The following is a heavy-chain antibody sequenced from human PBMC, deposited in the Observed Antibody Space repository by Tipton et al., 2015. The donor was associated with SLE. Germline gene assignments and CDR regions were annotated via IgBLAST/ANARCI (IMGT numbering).Heavy chain of an antibody. CDR3: ASYGSGGAFDI. Sequence: TLSLTCTVSGGSISSHYWSWIRQPPGKGLEWIGYIYYSGSTNYNPSLKSRVTISVDTSKNQFSLKLSSVTAADTAVYYCASYGSGGAFDIWGQGTVVTVSS. J-gene: IGHJ3*02. V-gene: IGHV4-59*11. CDR1: GGSISSHY. CDR2: IYYSGST. D-gene: IGHD3-10*01.